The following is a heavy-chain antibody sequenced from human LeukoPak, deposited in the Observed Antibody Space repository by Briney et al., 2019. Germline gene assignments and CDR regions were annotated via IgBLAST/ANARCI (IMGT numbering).Heavy chain of an antibody. Sequence: SETLSLTCTVSGGSISSYYWSWIRQPAGKGLEWIGRIYTSGSTNYNPSLKSRVTISVDTSKNQFSLKLSSVTAADTAVYYCAATFNCGGDCYGFDYWGQGTLVTVSS. J-gene: IGHJ4*02. D-gene: IGHD2-21*02. V-gene: IGHV4-4*07. CDR2: IYTSGST. CDR3: AATFNCGGDCYGFDY. CDR1: GGSISSYY.